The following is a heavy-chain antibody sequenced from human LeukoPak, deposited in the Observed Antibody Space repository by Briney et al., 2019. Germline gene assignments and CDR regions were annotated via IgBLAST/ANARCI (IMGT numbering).Heavy chain of an antibody. CDR3: ARVPTYYYDSSGYYFDY. CDR1: GGSISSGDYY. D-gene: IGHD3-22*01. V-gene: IGHV4-30-4*01. J-gene: IGHJ4*02. CDR2: IYYSGST. Sequence: SQTLSLTCTVSGGSISSGDYYWSWIRQPPGKGLEWIGYIYYSGSTYYNPSLKSRVTISVDTSKNQSSLKLSSVTAADTAVYYCARVPTYYYDSSGYYFDYWGQGTLVTVSS.